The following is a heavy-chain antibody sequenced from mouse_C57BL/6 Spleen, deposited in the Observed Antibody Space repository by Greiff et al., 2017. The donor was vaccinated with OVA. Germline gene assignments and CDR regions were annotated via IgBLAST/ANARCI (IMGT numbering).Heavy chain of an antibody. J-gene: IGHJ2*01. Sequence: EVQLQQSGPELVKPGASVKISCKASGYTFTDYYMNWVKQSHGKSLEWIGDINPNNGGNSYNQKFKGKATLTVDKSSSTAYMELRSLTSEDSAVYYFASRLITTVVAPYFDYWGQGTTLTVSS. CDR3: ASRLITTVVAPYFDY. CDR2: INPNNGGN. V-gene: IGHV1-26*01. CDR1: GYTFTDYY. D-gene: IGHD1-1*01.